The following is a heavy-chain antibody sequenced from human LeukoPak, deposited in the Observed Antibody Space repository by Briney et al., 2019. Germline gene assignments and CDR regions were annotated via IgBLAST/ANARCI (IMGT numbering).Heavy chain of an antibody. D-gene: IGHD4-23*01. Sequence: GGSLRLSCAASGFTFSSYMNWVRQAPGKGLEWVSSISSTSSYIYYADSVKGRFTISRDNAKNSLYLQMNSLRADDTAVYYCAKDRDGGIDYWGQGTLVTVSS. J-gene: IGHJ4*02. V-gene: IGHV3-21*01. CDR2: ISSTSSYI. CDR3: AKDRDGGIDY. CDR1: GFTFSSY.